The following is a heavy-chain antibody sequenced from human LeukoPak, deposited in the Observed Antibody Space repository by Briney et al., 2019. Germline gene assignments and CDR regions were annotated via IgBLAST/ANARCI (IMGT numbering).Heavy chain of an antibody. Sequence: SETLSLTCTVSGGSISSYYWSWIRQPPGKGLEWIGYIYYSGSTNYNPSLKSRVTISVDTSKNQFSLKLTSVSAADTAVYYCARGTTSGSSWYLNWFDTWGQGTLVTVSS. CDR3: ARGTTSGSSWYLNWFDT. CDR2: IYYSGST. CDR1: GGSISSYY. V-gene: IGHV4-59*12. J-gene: IGHJ5*02. D-gene: IGHD6-13*01.